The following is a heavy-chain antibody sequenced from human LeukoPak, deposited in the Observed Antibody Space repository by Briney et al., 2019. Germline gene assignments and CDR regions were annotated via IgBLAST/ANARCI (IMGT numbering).Heavy chain of an antibody. V-gene: IGHV4-61*02. CDR1: GGSISSGSYY. Sequence: PSQTLSLTCTVSGGSISSGSYYWSWIRQPAGKGLEWIGRIYTSGSTNYNPSLKSRVTISVDTSKNQFSLKLSSVTAADTAVYYCASRNTVVPAADYYYYMDVWGKGTTVTVS. CDR2: IYTSGST. J-gene: IGHJ6*03. D-gene: IGHD2-2*01. CDR3: ASRNTVVPAADYYYYMDV.